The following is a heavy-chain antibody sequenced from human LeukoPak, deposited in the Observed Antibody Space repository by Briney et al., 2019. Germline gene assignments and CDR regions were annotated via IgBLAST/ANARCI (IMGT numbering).Heavy chain of an antibody. J-gene: IGHJ4*02. CDR2: MSGSGGST. CDR1: GFTFSSYG. Sequence: PGGSLRLSCAASGFTFSSYGMHWVRQAPGKGLEWVSAMSGSGGSTHYADSVKGRFTISRDNSKNTLFLQMNSLRAEDTAVYYCAKGEQGVDYWGQGTLVTVSS. D-gene: IGHD1/OR15-1a*01. V-gene: IGHV3-23*01. CDR3: AKGEQGVDY.